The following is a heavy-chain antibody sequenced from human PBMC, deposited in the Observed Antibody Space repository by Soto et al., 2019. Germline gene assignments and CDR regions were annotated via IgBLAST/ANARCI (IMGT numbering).Heavy chain of an antibody. CDR2: IWYDGSNK. V-gene: IGHV3-33*01. J-gene: IGHJ4*02. D-gene: IGHD4-17*01. Sequence: QVQLVESGGGVVQPGRSLRLSCAASGFTFSSYGMHWVRQAPGKGLEWVAVIWYDGSNKYYADSVKGRFTISRDNSKNTLYLQMNSLRAEDTAVYYCARPGDYVGGLDYWGQGTRVTVSS. CDR3: ARPGDYVGGLDY. CDR1: GFTFSSYG.